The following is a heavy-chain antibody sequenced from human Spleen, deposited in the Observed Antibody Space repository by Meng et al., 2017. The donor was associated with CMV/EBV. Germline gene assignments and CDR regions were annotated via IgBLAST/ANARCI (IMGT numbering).Heavy chain of an antibody. CDR3: ARYTGHLDP. Sequence: QVQVVQSGAEMKRPGASVKVSCTASHYTFTGYGVSWFRQAPGQGLEWMGRINPNSGGTNYAQKFQGRVTMTRDTSISTAYMELSRLRSDDTAVYYCARYTGHLDPWGHGTLVTVAS. CDR2: INPNSGGT. CDR1: HYTFTGYG. D-gene: IGHD2-2*02. J-gene: IGHJ5*02. V-gene: IGHV1-2*06.